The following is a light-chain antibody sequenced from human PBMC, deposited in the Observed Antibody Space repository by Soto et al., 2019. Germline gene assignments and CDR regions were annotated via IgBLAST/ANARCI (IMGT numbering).Light chain of an antibody. V-gene: IGKV3-20*01. Sequence: EVVLAQCPGTLSFSPGERATLSGRASQSVSNNYLAWYQQKPGQAPRLLIYGASSRATGIPDRFSGSGSGTDFTLTIGRLEPEDFAVYYCQQYGSLPRTFGQGTKVDIK. CDR3: QQYGSLPRT. CDR2: GAS. J-gene: IGKJ1*01. CDR1: QSVSNNY.